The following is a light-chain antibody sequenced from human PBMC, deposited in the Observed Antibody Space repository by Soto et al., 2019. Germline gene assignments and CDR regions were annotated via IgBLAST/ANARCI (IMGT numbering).Light chain of an antibody. CDR2: EVS. V-gene: IGLV2-14*01. CDR3: GSWDSSLSAYV. CDR1: SSDVGGYKY. J-gene: IGLJ1*01. Sequence: QAVVTQPASVSGSPGQSITISCTGTSSDVGGYKYVSWYQQHPDKAPKLIIFEVSNRPSGISSRFSGSKSGTSATLGITGFQTGDEADYYCGSWDSSLSAYVFGTGTKLNVL.